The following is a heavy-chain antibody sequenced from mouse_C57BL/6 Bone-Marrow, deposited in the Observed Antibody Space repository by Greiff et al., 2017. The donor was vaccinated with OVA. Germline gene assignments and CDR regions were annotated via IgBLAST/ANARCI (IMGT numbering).Heavy chain of an antibody. D-gene: IGHD2-12*01. Sequence: QVQLKESGAELARPGASVKLSCKASGYTFTSYGISWVKQSTGQGLEWIGEIYPRSGNTYYNEKFKGQATLTADKSSSTAYLELRILTSEDSAVYSCARGGDDGAWFAYWGQGTLVTVSA. CDR3: ARGGDDGAWFAY. CDR2: IYPRSGNT. V-gene: IGHV1-81*01. J-gene: IGHJ3*01. CDR1: GYTFTSYG.